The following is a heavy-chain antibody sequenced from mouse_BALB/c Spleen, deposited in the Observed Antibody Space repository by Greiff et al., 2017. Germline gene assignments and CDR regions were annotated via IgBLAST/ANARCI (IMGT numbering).Heavy chain of an antibody. CDR1: GYTFTSYW. V-gene: IGHV1S22*01. CDR2: IYPGSGST. Sequence: LQQPGSELVRPGASVKLSCKASGYTFTSYWMHWVKQRPGQGLEWIGNIYPGSGSTNYDEKFKSKATLTVDTSSSTAYMQLSSLTSEDSAVYYCTRMTTVVAGNYWGQGTTLTVSS. D-gene: IGHD1-1*01. CDR3: TRMTTVVAGNY. J-gene: IGHJ2*01.